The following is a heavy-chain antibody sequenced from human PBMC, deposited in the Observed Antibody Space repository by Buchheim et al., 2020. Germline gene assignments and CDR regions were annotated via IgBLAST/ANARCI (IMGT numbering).Heavy chain of an antibody. V-gene: IGHV3-23*04. CDR2: VSEKGDDT. J-gene: IGHJ4*02. CDR1: GFRFGSRA. CDR3: AKYKGWYSGVDY. Sequence: DVQLVESGGGRVQTGGSLRLACRGSGFRFGSRALNWVRQAPGQGLQWISSVSEKGDDTYYADSVRGRFTISRDNSKNTLYLQMNSLRAEDTAVYYCAKYKGWYSGVDYWGQGTL. D-gene: IGHD6-19*01.